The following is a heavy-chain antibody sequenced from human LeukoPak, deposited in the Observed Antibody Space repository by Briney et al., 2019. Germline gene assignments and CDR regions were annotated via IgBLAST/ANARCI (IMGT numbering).Heavy chain of an antibody. CDR2: INAGGGST. D-gene: IGHD1-26*01. J-gene: IGHJ4*02. V-gene: IGHV3-23*01. CDR3: AKDRVYSGSYWD. CDR1: GFTFGSYP. Sequence: GGSLRLSCAASGFTFGSYPMRWVGQAPGKGLEGVSAINAGGGSTYFADSVRGRFTISRENSKKTLILQLNSLRAEDTDGYYFAKDRVYSGSYWDWRQGTLVPASS.